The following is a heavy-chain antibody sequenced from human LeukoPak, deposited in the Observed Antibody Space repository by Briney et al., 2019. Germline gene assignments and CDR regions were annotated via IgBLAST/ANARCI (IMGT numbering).Heavy chain of an antibody. D-gene: IGHD3-22*01. CDR3: ARDLEAITMIVVPGAFDV. CDR2: INPSGGST. V-gene: IGHV1-46*01. Sequence: ASVKVSCKASGYTFTSYYMHWVRQAPGQGLEWMGIINPSGGSTSYAQKFQGRVTMTRDTSTSTVYMELSSLRSEDTAVYYCARDLEAITMIVVPGAFDVWGQGTMVTVSS. J-gene: IGHJ3*01. CDR1: GYTFTSYY.